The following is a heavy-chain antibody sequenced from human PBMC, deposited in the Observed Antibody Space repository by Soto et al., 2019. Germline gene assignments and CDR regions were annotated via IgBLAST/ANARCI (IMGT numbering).Heavy chain of an antibody. CDR1: GGSISSYY. Sequence: QVQLQESGPGLVKPSETLSLTCTVSGGSISSYYWSWIRQPPGKGLEWIGYIYYSGSTNYNPSLKKRVTISVDTSKHQFSLKLSSVTAAETAVYYCARARGEGGGNYYDSSGYYFHYYYGMDVWGQGTTVTVSS. V-gene: IGHV4-59*01. CDR2: IYYSGST. J-gene: IGHJ6*02. D-gene: IGHD3-22*01. CDR3: ARARGEGGGNYYDSSGYYFHYYYGMDV.